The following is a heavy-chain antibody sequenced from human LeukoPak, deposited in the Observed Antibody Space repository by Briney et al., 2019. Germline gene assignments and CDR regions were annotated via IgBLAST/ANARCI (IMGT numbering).Heavy chain of an antibody. CDR1: GFTFSSYS. Sequence: GGSLRLSCAASGFTFSSYSMNWVRQAPGKGLEWVSSISSSSSYIYYADSVKGRFTISRDNAKNSLYLQMNSLRAEDTAVYYRARDYGDYKGDFDYWGQGTLVTVSP. J-gene: IGHJ4*02. CDR3: ARDYGDYKGDFDY. CDR2: ISSSSSYI. D-gene: IGHD4-17*01. V-gene: IGHV3-21*01.